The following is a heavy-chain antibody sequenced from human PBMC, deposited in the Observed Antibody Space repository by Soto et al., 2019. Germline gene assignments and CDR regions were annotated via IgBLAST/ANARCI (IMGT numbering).Heavy chain of an antibody. CDR3: ARVRDYDFWSGPYYMDV. J-gene: IGHJ6*03. Sequence: SETLSLTCTVSGGSVSSSSYYWGWVRQPPGKGLEWIGYIYYSGSTNYNPSLKSRVTISVDTSKNQFSLKLSSVTAADTAVYYCARVRDYDFWSGPYYMDVWGKGTTVTVSS. V-gene: IGHV4-61*01. CDR2: IYYSGST. D-gene: IGHD3-3*01. CDR1: GGSVSSSSYY.